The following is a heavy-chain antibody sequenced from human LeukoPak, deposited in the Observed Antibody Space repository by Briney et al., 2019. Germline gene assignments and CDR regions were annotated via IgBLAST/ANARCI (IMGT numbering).Heavy chain of an antibody. V-gene: IGHV4-34*01. CDR3: ATDFGVTPNYYGMDV. J-gene: IGHJ6*02. Sequence: SETLSLTCAVYGGSFSGYYWSWIRQPPGKGLEWSGEINHSGSTNYNPSLKSRVTISVDTSKNQFSLKLSSVTAADTAVYYCATDFGVTPNYYGMDVWGQGTTVTVSS. D-gene: IGHD3-16*01. CDR1: GGSFSGYY. CDR2: INHSGST.